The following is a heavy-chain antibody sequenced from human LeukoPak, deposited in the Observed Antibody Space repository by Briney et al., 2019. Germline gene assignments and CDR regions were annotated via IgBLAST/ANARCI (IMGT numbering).Heavy chain of an antibody. J-gene: IGHJ4*02. Sequence: PGGSLRLSCAGSGFTVSVNYMSWVRQAPGKGLDWVSVSGGGGGRTYYADSVKGRFTISRDNAKNSLYLQMNSLRAEDTALYYCARDTAGNDYWGQGTLVTVSS. D-gene: IGHD6-19*01. CDR1: GFTVSVNY. V-gene: IGHV3-66*01. CDR3: ARDTAGNDY. CDR2: SGGGGGRT.